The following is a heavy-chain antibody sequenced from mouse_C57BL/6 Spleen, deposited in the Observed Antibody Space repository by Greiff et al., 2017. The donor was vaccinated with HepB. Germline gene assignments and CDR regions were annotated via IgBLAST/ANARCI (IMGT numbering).Heavy chain of an antibody. CDR2: IYPGDGDT. V-gene: IGHV1-82*01. D-gene: IGHD3-2*02. CDR1: GYAFSSSW. J-gene: IGHJ3*01. CDR3: ARGAQATLAY. Sequence: VQLQQSGPELVKPGASVKISCKASGYAFSSSWMNWVKQRPGKGLEWIGRIYPGDGDTNYNGKFKGKATLTADKSSSTAYMQLSSLTSEDSAVYFCARGAQATLAYWGQGTLVTVSA.